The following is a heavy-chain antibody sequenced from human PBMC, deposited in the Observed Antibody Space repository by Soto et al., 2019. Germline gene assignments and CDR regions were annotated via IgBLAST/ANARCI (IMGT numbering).Heavy chain of an antibody. J-gene: IGHJ5*02. CDR2: INAGNGNT. V-gene: IGHV1-3*01. D-gene: IGHD6-13*01. CDR1: GYTFTSYA. CDR3: ARDWKHLPPGIAAAVANWFDP. Sequence: GASVKVSCKASGYTFTSYAMHWVRQAPGQRLEWMGWINAGNGNTKYSQKFQGRVTITRDTSASTAYMELSSLRSEDTAVYYCARDWKHLPPGIAAAVANWFDPWGQGTLVTVSS.